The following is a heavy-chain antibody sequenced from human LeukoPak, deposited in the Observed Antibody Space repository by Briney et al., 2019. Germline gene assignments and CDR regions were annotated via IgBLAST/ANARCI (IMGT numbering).Heavy chain of an antibody. V-gene: IGHV1-2*04. D-gene: IGHD1-7*01. J-gene: IGHJ6*02. CDR2: INPNSGGT. CDR1: GYTFTGYY. Sequence: ASVKVSCKASGYTFTGYYMHWVRQAPGQGLEWMGWINPNSGGTNYAQKFQGWVTMTRDTSISTAYMELSRLRSDDTAVYYCARGTTGTTYYGMDVWGQGTTVTVSS. CDR3: ARGTTGTTYYGMDV.